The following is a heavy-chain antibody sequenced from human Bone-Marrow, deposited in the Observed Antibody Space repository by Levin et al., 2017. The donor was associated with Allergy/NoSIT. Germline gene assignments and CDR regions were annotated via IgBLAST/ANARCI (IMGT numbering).Heavy chain of an antibody. D-gene: IGHD3-10*01. CDR1: GFTFRNYG. CDR2: IWNNGNNK. Sequence: LSLTCAASGFTFRNYGMHWVRQAPGKGLEWVAVIWNNGNNKDYADSVKGRFTISRDNSRNTVDLPMNRLRAADTAVYFCAKDVWRPLWDYYAMDVWGRGTTVIVS. J-gene: IGHJ6*02. CDR3: AKDVWRPLWDYYAMDV. V-gene: IGHV3-33*06.